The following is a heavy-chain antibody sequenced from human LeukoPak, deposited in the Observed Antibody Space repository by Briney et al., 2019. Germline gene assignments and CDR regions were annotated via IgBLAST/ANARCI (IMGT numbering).Heavy chain of an antibody. CDR3: ARVNEQPVDYYYYMDV. D-gene: IGHD4-23*01. Sequence: SETLSLTCTVSGGSISSGSYYWSWIRQPAGKGLEWIGRIYTSGSTNYNPSLKSRVTISVDTSKNQFSLKLSSVTAADTAVYYCARVNEQPVDYYYYMDVWGKGTTVTVSS. J-gene: IGHJ6*03. CDR2: IYTSGST. V-gene: IGHV4-61*02. CDR1: GGSISSGSYY.